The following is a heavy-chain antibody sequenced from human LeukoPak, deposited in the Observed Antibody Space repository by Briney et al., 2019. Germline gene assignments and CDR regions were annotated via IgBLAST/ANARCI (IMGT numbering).Heavy chain of an antibody. CDR2: IYYSGST. V-gene: IGHV4-59*01. CDR1: SGSISSYY. D-gene: IGHD1-1*01. Sequence: SSETLSLTCTVSSGSISSYYWSWIRQPPGKGLEWIGYIYYSGSTNYNPSLKSRVTISVDTSKNQFSLKLSSVTAADTAVYYCARTTTADAFDIWGQGTMVTVSS. J-gene: IGHJ3*02. CDR3: ARTTTADAFDI.